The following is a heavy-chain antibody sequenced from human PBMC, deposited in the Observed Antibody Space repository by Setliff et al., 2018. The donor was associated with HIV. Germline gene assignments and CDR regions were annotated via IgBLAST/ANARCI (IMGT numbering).Heavy chain of an antibody. CDR2: INPSGGST. CDR1: GYTFTSYY. V-gene: IGHV1-46*01. D-gene: IGHD3-22*01. CDR3: AKISVYVSSGYLAYYFDD. J-gene: IGHJ4*02. Sequence: ASVKVSCKASGYTFTSYYFHWVRQAPGQGLEWMGIINPSGGSTSYAQKFQGRVTMTRDTSISTAYMELSSLRSEDTAVYYCAKISVYVSSGYLAYYFDDWGQGTLVTVSS.